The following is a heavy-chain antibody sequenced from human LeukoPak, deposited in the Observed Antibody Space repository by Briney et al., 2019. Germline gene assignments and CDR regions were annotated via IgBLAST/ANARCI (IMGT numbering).Heavy chain of an antibody. J-gene: IGHJ4*02. V-gene: IGHV3-21*01. D-gene: IGHD5-18*01. CDR3: ARGRGYSYGTLGY. CDR1: GFTLSLYN. CDR2: IASSRSYI. Sequence: PGGSLRLSCAASGFTLSLYNMNWVRQAPGKGLEWVSSIASSRSYIYYADSLKGRLTISRDNAKNSLYLRMNSLRAEDTAVYYCARGRGYSYGTLGYWGQGTLVTVSS.